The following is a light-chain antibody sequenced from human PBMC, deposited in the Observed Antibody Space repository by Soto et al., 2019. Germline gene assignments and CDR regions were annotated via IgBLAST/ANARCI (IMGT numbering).Light chain of an antibody. CDR3: SSFTTSSHVV. V-gene: IGLV2-14*01. CDR2: DVS. Sequence: QSVLTRPASVSGSPGQSITISCTGTSSDVGAYNYVSWYQQHPGKVPKLMIYDVSNRPSGVSNRFSGSKSGNTASLTISGLQAEDEADYYCSSFTTSSHVVFGGGTKVTVL. CDR1: SSDVGAYNY. J-gene: IGLJ2*01.